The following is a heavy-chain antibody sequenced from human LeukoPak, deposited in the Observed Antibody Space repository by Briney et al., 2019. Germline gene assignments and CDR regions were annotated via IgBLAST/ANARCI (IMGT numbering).Heavy chain of an antibody. CDR2: ISDSGDYT. V-gene: IGHV3-23*01. CDR1: GFTFSSYA. Sequence: GGSLRLSCAGSGFTFSSYAMSWVRQAPGQGLEWVSVISDSGDYTSYADPVRGRFTISRDNSRNTLYLQMISLRPEDTAVYYCAKDTSIGKYCTNGVCSPFDYWGQGTLVTVSS. D-gene: IGHD2-8*01. J-gene: IGHJ4*02. CDR3: AKDTSIGKYCTNGVCSPFDY.